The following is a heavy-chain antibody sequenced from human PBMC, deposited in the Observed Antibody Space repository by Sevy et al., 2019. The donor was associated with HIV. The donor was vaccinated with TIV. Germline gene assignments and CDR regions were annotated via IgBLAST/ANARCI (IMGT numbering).Heavy chain of an antibody. D-gene: IGHD2-21*02. CDR1: GFTFSIYA. CDR2: ISYDGSEG. Sequence: GGSLRLSCAASGFTFSIYATHWVRQAPGKGLEWVAVISYDGSEGYYVDSEKGRFTISRDNSKDTLYLQMNSLRPEDTAVYYCARDLPSAVTDPFYYYGMDVWGQGTTVTVSS. CDR3: ARDLPSAVTDPFYYYGMDV. V-gene: IGHV3-30*04. J-gene: IGHJ6*02.